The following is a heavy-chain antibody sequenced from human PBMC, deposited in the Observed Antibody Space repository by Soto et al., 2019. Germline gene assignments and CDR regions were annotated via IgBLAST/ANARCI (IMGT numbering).Heavy chain of an antibody. CDR2: IYPGDSDT. D-gene: IGHD2-2*01. CDR1: GYSFTSYW. CDR3: ARQLGARYCSSTSCYSNWFDP. Sequence: GESLKISCKGSGYSFTSYWIGWVRQMSGEGLEWMGIIYPGDSDTRYSPSFQGQVTISADKSISTAYLQWSSLKASDTAMYYCARQLGARYCSSTSCYSNWFDPWGQGTLVTVSS. J-gene: IGHJ5*02. V-gene: IGHV5-51*01.